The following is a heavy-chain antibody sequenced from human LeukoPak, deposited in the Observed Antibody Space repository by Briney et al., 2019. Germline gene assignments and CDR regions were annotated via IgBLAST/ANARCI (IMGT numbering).Heavy chain of an antibody. J-gene: IGHJ4*02. Sequence: SETLSLTCAVYGGSFSGYYWSWIRQPPGKGLEWIGEINHGGSTNYNPSLKSRITMSVDTSKNQFSLKLSSVTAADTAAYYCARDNDMGFEYWGQGTLVTVSS. D-gene: IGHD3-9*01. CDR1: GGSFSGYY. CDR2: INHGGST. CDR3: ARDNDMGFEY. V-gene: IGHV4-34*01.